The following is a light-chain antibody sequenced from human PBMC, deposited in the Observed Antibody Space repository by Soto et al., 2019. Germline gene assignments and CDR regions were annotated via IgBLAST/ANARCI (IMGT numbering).Light chain of an antibody. J-gene: IGKJ3*01. CDR3: QQYGSSPFT. V-gene: IGKV3-20*01. CDR2: GAS. Sequence: IVLTQSPGTLSLSPGERATLSCRASQSVGSSYLAWYQQKPGQAPRLLIYGASSRATGIPDRFSGSGSGTDFTLTISRLEPEDFAVYYCQQYGSSPFTFGPGTKVD. CDR1: QSVGSSY.